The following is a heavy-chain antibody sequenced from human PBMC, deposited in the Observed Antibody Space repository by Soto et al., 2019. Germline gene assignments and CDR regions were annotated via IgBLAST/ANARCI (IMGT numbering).Heavy chain of an antibody. J-gene: IGHJ6*02. V-gene: IGHV3-33*01. CDR3: ARGGGMRSGGSCYSCYYYGMDV. CDR1: GFTFSSYG. Sequence: QVQLVESGGGVVQPGRSLRLSCAASGFTFSSYGMHWVRQAPGKGLEWVAVIWYDGSNKYYADSVKGRFTISRDNSKNTLYLQMNSLRAEATAVYYCARGGGMRSGGSCYSCYYYGMDVWGQGTTVTVSS. CDR2: IWYDGSNK. D-gene: IGHD2-15*01.